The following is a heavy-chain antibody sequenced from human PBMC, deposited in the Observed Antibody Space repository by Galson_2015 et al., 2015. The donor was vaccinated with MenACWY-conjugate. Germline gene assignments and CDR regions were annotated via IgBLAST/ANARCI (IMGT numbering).Heavy chain of an antibody. D-gene: IGHD3-10*01. V-gene: IGHV3-73*01. CDR1: GFTFSGSA. Sequence: SLRLSCAASGFTFSGSAMHWVRQASGKGLEWVSRIRSKANSYATAYAASVKGRFTISRDDSKNTAYLQMNSLKTEDTAVYYCTRSITMVRGALGYYGMDVWAKGPRSPSP. CDR2: IRSKANSYAT. J-gene: IGHJ6*02. CDR3: TRSITMVRGALGYYGMDV.